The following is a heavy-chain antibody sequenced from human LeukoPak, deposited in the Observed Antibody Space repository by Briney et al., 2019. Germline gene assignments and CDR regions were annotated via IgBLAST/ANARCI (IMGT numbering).Heavy chain of an antibody. V-gene: IGHV1-2*02. CDR3: ARVPFVDTAMVILLRY. CDR2: INPNSGGT. D-gene: IGHD5-18*01. CDR1: GYTFTGYY. J-gene: IGHJ4*02. Sequence: ASVKVSCKASGYTFTGYYMHWVRQAPGQGLEWMGWINPNSGGTNYAQKFQGRVTMTRDTSISTAYMELSRLRSDDTAVYYCARVPFVDTAMVILLRYWGQGTLVTVSS.